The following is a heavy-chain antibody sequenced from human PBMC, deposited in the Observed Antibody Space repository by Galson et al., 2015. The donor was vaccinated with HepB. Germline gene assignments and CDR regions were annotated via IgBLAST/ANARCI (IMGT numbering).Heavy chain of an antibody. D-gene: IGHD3-22*01. Sequence: SLRLSCAASGFTFSNAWMNWVRQAPGKGLEWVGRIKSKTDGGTTDYAAPVKGRFTISRDDSKNTLYLQMNSLKTEDTAVYYCTTGPRNLYYYDSSGYYYSDDYWGQGTLVTVSS. J-gene: IGHJ4*02. V-gene: IGHV3-15*07. CDR1: GFTFSNAW. CDR2: IKSKTDGGTT. CDR3: TTGPRNLYYYDSSGYYYSDDY.